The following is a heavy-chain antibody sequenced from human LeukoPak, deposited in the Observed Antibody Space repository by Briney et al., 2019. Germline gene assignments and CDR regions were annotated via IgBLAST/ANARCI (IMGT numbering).Heavy chain of an antibody. J-gene: IGHJ4*02. CDR1: GGSISGYY. D-gene: IGHD3-16*01. V-gene: IGHV4-59*12. CDR2: IYSSGST. Sequence: SETLSLTCTVSGGSISGYYWTWIRQPPGKGLEWIGYIYSSGSTNYNPSLKSRVTISVDTSKNQFSLKLSSVTAADTAVYYCARGFKGGFDYWGQGTLVTVSS. CDR3: ARGFKGGFDY.